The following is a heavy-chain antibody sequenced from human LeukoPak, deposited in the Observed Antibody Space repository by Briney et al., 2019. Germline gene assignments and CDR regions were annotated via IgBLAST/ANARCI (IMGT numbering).Heavy chain of an antibody. J-gene: IGHJ6*02. V-gene: IGHV1-18*01. CDR3: ARDRIVVVPAANYGMDV. CDR1: GYTFTSYG. Sequence: GASVKVSCKASGYTFTSYGISWVRQAPGQGLEWMGWISAYNGNTNYAQKLQGRVTMTTDTSTSTAYMELRSLRSDDTAVYYCARDRIVVVPAANYGMDVWGQGTTVTVSS. CDR2: ISAYNGNT. D-gene: IGHD2-2*01.